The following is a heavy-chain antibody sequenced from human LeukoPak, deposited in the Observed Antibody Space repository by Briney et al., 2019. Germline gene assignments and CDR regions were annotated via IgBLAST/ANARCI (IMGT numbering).Heavy chain of an antibody. D-gene: IGHD2-8*02. CDR2: ISYDGSNK. CDR1: GFTFSSYS. V-gene: IGHV3-30*18. CDR3: AKTGSSKPTGSTRD. Sequence: PGGSLRLSCAASGFTFSSYSMNWVRQAPGKGLEWVAVISYDGSNKYYADSVKGRFTISRDNSKNTLYLQMNSLRAEDTAVYYCAKTGSSKPTGSTRDWGQGTLVTVSS. J-gene: IGHJ4*02.